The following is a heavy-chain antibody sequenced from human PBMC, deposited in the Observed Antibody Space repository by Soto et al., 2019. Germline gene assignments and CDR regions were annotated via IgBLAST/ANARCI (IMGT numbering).Heavy chain of an antibody. CDR2: IYYSGST. CDR1: GGSISSSSYY. CDR3: AIGPGEYSSSGVVDYFDY. J-gene: IGHJ4*02. V-gene: IGHV4-39*01. Sequence: SETLSLTCTVSGGSISSSSYYWGWIRQPPGKGLEWIGSIYYSGSTYYNPSLKSRVTISVDTSKNQFSLKLSSVTAADTAVYYCAIGPGEYSSSGVVDYFDYWGQGTLVTVSS. D-gene: IGHD6-6*01.